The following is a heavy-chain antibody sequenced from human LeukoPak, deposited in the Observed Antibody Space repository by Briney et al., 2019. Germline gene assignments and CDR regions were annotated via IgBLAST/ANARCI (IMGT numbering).Heavy chain of an antibody. CDR3: ATEISSGWNGDY. J-gene: IGHJ4*02. D-gene: IGHD6-19*01. V-gene: IGHV1-18*01. CDR2: ISAYNGNT. CDR1: GYTFTSYG. Sequence: ASVKVSCKASGYTFTSYGISWVRQAPGQGLEWMGWISAYNGNTNYAQKFQGRVTMTRDTSTSTVYMELSSLRSEDTAVYYCATEISSGWNGDYWGQGTLVTVSS.